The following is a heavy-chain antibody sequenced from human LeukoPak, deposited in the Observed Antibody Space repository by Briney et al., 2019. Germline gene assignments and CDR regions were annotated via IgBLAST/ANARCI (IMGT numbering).Heavy chain of an antibody. V-gene: IGHV1-46*01. J-gene: IGHJ3*02. CDR1: GFTFTSSA. D-gene: IGHD4-17*01. Sequence: ASVKVSCKASGFTFTSSAVQWVRQAPGQGLEWMGIINPSGGSTSYAQKFQGRVTMTRDTSTSTVYMELSSLRSEDTAVYYCARAKDYGDPGDAFDIWGQGTMVTVSS. CDR3: ARAKDYGDPGDAFDI. CDR2: INPSGGST.